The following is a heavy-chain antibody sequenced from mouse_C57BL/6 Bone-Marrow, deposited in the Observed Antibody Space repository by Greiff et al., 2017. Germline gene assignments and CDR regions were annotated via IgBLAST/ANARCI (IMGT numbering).Heavy chain of an antibody. V-gene: IGHV1-64*01. D-gene: IGHD1-1*01. J-gene: IGHJ4*01. CDR2: IHPNSGST. Sequence: QVQLQQPGAELVKPGASVKLSCKASGYTFTSYWMHWVKQRSGQGLEWIGIIHPNSGSTNYNEKFKSKATLTVDKSSSTAYMQLSSLTSEDSAVYYCARSGWDYGSRYAMDYWGQGTSVTVSS. CDR3: ARSGWDYGSRYAMDY. CDR1: GYTFTSYW.